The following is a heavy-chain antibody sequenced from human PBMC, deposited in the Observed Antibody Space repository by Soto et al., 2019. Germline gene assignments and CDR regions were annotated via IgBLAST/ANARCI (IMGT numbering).Heavy chain of an antibody. CDR2: ITFSGNTV. CDR3: ARVAILARQAGQVNDC. D-gene: IGHD2-21*01. V-gene: IGHV3-11*04. Sequence: CLRLSGAASGFPFSDSYKSSIRHAPGKGLEWISYITFSGNTVYYADSVKGRFATSRDNAKNSLFLQMNSLRAEDTAVYFCARVAILARQAGQVNDCWGQGTLVTVSS. J-gene: IGHJ4*02. CDR1: GFPFSDSY.